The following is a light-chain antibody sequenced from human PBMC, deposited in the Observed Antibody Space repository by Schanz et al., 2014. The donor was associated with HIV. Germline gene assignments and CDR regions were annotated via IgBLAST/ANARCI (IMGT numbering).Light chain of an antibody. J-gene: IGLJ2*01. CDR3: IAYTSDTVL. V-gene: IGLV2-11*01. Sequence: QSALTQPRSVSGSPGQSVAISCTGTSSDVGGYNYVSWYQQHPGKAPKLMIYDVNKRPSGVPDRFSGSKSGNTASLTISGLQPEDEADYYCIAYTSDTVLFGGGTKLTVL. CDR2: DVN. CDR1: SSDVGGYNY.